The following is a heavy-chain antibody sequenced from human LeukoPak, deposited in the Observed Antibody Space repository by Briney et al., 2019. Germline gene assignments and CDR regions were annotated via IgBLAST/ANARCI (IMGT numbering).Heavy chain of an antibody. V-gene: IGHV3-48*02. CDR3: ARPQGPWDTAMGVY. D-gene: IGHD5-18*01. CDR1: GFSFTDYP. CDR2: IRTSAEGANYA. Sequence: PGGSLRLSCATSGFSFTDYPMNWVRQAPGKGLEWVSNIRTSAEGANYAYYADSVKGRFTISRDNAKNSLYLQMNSLRDEDTAVYYCARPQGPWDTAMGVYWGQGTLVTVSS. J-gene: IGHJ4*02.